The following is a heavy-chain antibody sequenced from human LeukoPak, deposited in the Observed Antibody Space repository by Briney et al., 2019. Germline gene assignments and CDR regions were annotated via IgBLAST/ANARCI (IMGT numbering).Heavy chain of an antibody. D-gene: IGHD3-3*01. J-gene: IGHJ1*01. CDR3: ARDGITIFGVVIHAEYFQH. Sequence: PGGSLRLSCAASGFTFSSYWMSWVRQAPGKGLEWVANIKQDGSEKYYVDSVKGRFTISRDNAKNSLYLQMNSLRAEDTAVYYCARDGITIFGVVIHAEYFQHWGQGTLVTVSS. CDR1: GFTFSSYW. V-gene: IGHV3-7*01. CDR2: IKQDGSEK.